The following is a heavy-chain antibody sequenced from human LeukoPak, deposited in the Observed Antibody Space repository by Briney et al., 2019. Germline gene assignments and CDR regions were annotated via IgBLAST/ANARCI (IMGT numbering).Heavy chain of an antibody. D-gene: IGHD1-26*01. CDR3: ARVDSGRYYGHDY. V-gene: IGHV1-18*01. J-gene: IGHJ4*02. Sequence: GASVKVSCKASGYTFTSYDISWVRQAPGQGLEWMGWISVYNGNTNYAQKFQGRVTMTTDTSTSTAYMELRSLRSDDTAMYYCARVDSGRYYGHDYWGQGTLVTVTS. CDR2: ISVYNGNT. CDR1: GYTFTSYD.